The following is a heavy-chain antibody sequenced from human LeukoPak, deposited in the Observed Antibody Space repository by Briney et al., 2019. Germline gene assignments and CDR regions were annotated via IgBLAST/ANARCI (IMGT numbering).Heavy chain of an antibody. CDR1: GFTFSSYA. J-gene: IGHJ4*02. V-gene: IGHV3-23*01. Sequence: GGSLRLSCAASGFTFSSYAMSWVRQAPGKGLEWVSAISGSGGSTYYADSVKGRFTISRDNSKNTPYLQMNSLRAEDTAVYYCAKDRYFDWLLGHWGQGTLVTVSS. CDR3: AKDRYFDWLLGH. D-gene: IGHD3-9*01. CDR2: ISGSGGST.